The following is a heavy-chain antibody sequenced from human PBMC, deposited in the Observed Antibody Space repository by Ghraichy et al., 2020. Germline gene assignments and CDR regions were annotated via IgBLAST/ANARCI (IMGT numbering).Heavy chain of an antibody. CDR1: GFTFSSYA. CDR2: ISGSGGST. CDR3: AKDHHLGYSYGYYYYGMDV. Sequence: GGSLRLSCAASGFTFSSYAMSWVRQAPGKGLEWVSAISGSGGSTYYADSVKGRFTISRDNSKNTLYLQMNSLRAEDTAVYYCAKDHHLGYSYGYYYYGMDVWRPGTTVTVSS. J-gene: IGHJ6*02. D-gene: IGHD5-18*01. V-gene: IGHV3-23*01.